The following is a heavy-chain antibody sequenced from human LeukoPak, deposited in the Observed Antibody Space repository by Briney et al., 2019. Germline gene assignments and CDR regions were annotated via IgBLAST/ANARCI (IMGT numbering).Heavy chain of an antibody. V-gene: IGHV1-18*01. D-gene: IGHD6-6*01. CDR3: ARVKSSSYYFDY. CDR2: ISAYNGNT. J-gene: IGHJ4*02. CDR1: GYTFISYG. Sequence: ASVKVSCKASGYTFISYGISWMRQAPGRGLEWMGWISAYNGNTNYAQKLQGRVTMTTDTSTSTAYMELRSLRSDDTAVYYCARVKSSSYYFDYWGQGTVVTVSS.